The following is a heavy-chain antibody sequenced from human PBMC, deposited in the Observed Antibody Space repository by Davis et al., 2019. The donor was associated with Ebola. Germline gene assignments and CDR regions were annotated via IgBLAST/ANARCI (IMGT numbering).Heavy chain of an antibody. CDR3: ARGGFLEWLLVYYGMDV. D-gene: IGHD3-3*01. Sequence: GESLKISCAASGFTFSSYGMHWVRQAPGKGLVWVSRINSDGSSTSYADSVKGRFTISRDNAKNTLYLQMNSLRAEDTAVYYCARGGFLEWLLVYYGMDVWGQGTTVTVSS. CDR1: GFTFSSYG. V-gene: IGHV3-74*01. CDR2: INSDGSST. J-gene: IGHJ6*02.